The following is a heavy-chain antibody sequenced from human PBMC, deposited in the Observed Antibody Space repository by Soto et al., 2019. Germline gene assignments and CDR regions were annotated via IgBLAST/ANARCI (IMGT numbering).Heavy chain of an antibody. CDR3: ARDGKVGATTDYYYYYMDA. CDR2: TYYRSKWYN. D-gene: IGHD1-26*01. V-gene: IGHV6-1*01. CDR1: GDSVSSNSAA. Sequence: SQTLSLTCAISGDSVSSNSAAWNWIRQSPSRGLEWLGRTYYRSKWYNDYAVSVKSRITINPDTSKNQFSLQLNSVTPEDTTVYYCARDGKVGATTDYYYYYMDAWGKGTTVTVSS. J-gene: IGHJ6*03.